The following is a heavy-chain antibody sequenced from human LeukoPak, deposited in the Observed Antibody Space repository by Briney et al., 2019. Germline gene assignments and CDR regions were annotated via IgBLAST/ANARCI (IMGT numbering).Heavy chain of an antibody. J-gene: IGHJ3*02. CDR1: GFTFSSYG. CDR3: ATDYYDSSGLDI. Sequence: PGGSLRLSCAASGFTFSSYGMHWVRQAPGKGLEWVAFIRYDGSNKYYADFVKGRFTISRDNSKNTLYLQMNSLRAEDTAVYYCATDYYDSSGLDIWGQGTMVTVSS. V-gene: IGHV3-30*02. CDR2: IRYDGSNK. D-gene: IGHD3-22*01.